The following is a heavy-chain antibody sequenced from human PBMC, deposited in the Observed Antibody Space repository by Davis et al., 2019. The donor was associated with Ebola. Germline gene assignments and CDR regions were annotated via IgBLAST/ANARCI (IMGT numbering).Heavy chain of an antibody. CDR3: ARDHNIGGYYYYGMDV. D-gene: IGHD3-10*01. V-gene: IGHV4-59*01. Sequence: SETLSLTCTVFGGSISSYYWSWIRQPPGKGLEWIGYIYYSGSTNYNPSLKSRVTISVDTSKNQFSLKLSSVTAADTAVYYCARDHNIGGYYYYGMDVWGQGTTVTVSS. J-gene: IGHJ6*02. CDR1: GGSISSYY. CDR2: IYYSGST.